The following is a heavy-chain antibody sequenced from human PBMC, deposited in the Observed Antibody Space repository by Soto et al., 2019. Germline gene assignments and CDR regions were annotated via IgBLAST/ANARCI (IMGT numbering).Heavy chain of an antibody. CDR1: GGTFSSYA. CDR2: IIPIFGTA. J-gene: IGHJ6*02. CDR3: ARATDSSGYYSVYYCGMDV. Sequence: SVKVSCKASGGTFSSYAISWVRQAPGQGLEWMGGIIPIFGTANYAQKFQGRVTITADKSTSTAYMELSSLRSEDTAVYYCARATDSSGYYSVYYCGMDVWGQGTTVTVSS. D-gene: IGHD3-22*01. V-gene: IGHV1-69*06.